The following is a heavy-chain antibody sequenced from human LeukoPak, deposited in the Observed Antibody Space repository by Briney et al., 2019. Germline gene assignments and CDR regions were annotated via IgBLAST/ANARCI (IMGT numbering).Heavy chain of an antibody. J-gene: IGHJ4*02. Sequence: GGSLRLSCAASGFTFSSHGMLGVREARGRGVEGVAVIWYDGSNKYYADSVKGRFTISRNNSKNTLYLQMNSLRAEDTAVYYCARDMYYYDSSGYRAYWGQGTLVTVST. V-gene: IGHV3-33*01. CDR3: ARDMYYYDSSGYRAY. CDR1: GFTFSSHG. D-gene: IGHD3-22*01. CDR2: IWYDGSNK.